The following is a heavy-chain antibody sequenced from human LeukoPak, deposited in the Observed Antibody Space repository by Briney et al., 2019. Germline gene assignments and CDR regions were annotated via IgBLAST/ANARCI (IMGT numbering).Heavy chain of an antibody. Sequence: VASVTVSFTASGFTFTAYYLYWVRQAPGQGSEGVGFINLNNGATGYAQNFQGRVTITRDTSITTAFMELSSLRSDDTAVYYCARDGDSTAPDFDFWGQGALVTVSS. CDR1: GFTFTAYY. J-gene: IGHJ4*02. V-gene: IGHV1-2*02. D-gene: IGHD2-21*02. CDR2: INLNNGAT. CDR3: ARDGDSTAPDFDF.